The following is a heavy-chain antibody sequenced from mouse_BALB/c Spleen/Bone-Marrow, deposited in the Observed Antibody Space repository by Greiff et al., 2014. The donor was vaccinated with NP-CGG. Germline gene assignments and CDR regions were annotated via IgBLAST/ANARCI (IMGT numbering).Heavy chain of an antibody. CDR1: GFSLTSYG. V-gene: IGHV2-9*02. CDR2: IWADGST. Sequence: QVQLKESGPGLVAPSQSLSITCTVSGFSLTSYGVHWVRQPPGKGLEWLGVIWADGSTNYNSALMSRLSIRKDNSKSQVFLKMNNLQTDDTAMYYCARITTATGAMDYWGQGTSVTVSS. CDR3: ARITTATGAMDY. D-gene: IGHD1-2*01. J-gene: IGHJ4*01.